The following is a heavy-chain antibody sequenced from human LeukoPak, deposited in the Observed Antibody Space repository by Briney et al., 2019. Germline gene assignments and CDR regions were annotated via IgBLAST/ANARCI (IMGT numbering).Heavy chain of an antibody. Sequence: PGGSLRVSCAASGFTFSTYWMHWVRRAPGKGLVWVSRINGDGSSTTYADSVKGRFTIPRDNAKNTLYLQMNSLRAEDTAVYYCARSRYSYDYRDYWGQGTLVTVSS. J-gene: IGHJ4*02. CDR3: ARSRYSYDYRDY. V-gene: IGHV3-74*01. CDR1: GFTFSTYW. D-gene: IGHD3-16*01. CDR2: INGDGSST.